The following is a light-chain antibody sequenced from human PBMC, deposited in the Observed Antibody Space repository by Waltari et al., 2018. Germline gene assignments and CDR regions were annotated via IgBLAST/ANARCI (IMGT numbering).Light chain of an antibody. Sequence: QSALTQPRSVSGSPGQSVTISCTGTSSDVGGYNYVSWYQQHPGKAPKLIIYDGSKRPSGVPDRFSGSKSGNTASLTMSGLQADDEADYYCCSYAGSYAVFGGGTKLTVL. V-gene: IGLV2-11*01. CDR1: SSDVGGYNY. CDR2: DGS. J-gene: IGLJ2*01. CDR3: CSYAGSYAV.